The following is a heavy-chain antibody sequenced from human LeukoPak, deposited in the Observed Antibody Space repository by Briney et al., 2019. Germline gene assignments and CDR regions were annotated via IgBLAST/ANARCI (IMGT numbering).Heavy chain of an antibody. D-gene: IGHD1-26*01. CDR2: ITSSGRAM. V-gene: IGHV3-11*01. CDR1: GFTFSDYY. CDR3: ARAVGAMSWGDFDY. Sequence: GGSLRLSCAASGFTFSDYYMSWIRQAPGKGLEWVSYITSSGRAMYYADSVTGRFTIFRDNAKNSLYLQMNSLRAEDTAVYYCARAVGAMSWGDFDYWGQGTLVTVSS. J-gene: IGHJ4*02.